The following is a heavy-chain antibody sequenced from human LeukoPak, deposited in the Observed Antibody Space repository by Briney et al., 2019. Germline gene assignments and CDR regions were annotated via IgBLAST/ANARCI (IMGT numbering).Heavy chain of an antibody. CDR1: GVTFSSYA. V-gene: IGHV3-23*01. D-gene: IGHD3-3*01. CDR2: ISGSVGST. J-gene: IGHJ6*02. Sequence: GGSLRLSCAASGVTFSSYAMSWVRQTPGKGLEWVSAISGSVGSTYYADSVKGRFTISRDNSKNTLFLQMNSLRAEDTAPYYCAKSVAIYFYYGLDVWGQGTTVTVSS. CDR3: AKSVAIYFYYGLDV.